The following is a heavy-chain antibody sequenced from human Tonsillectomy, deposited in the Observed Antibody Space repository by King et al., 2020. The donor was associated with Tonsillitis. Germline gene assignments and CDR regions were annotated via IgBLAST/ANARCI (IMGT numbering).Heavy chain of an antibody. Sequence: VQLVESGGGVIQPGDSLRLSCAGSGFTFDDYVMHWVRQPPGKGLEWVCLISGDGITTFYAASGKGRFIISRDKSTNSLYLQMNSLKTEETALYYCAKGLHRGTWYSDYWGQGTRVTVSS. V-gene: IGHV3-43*02. J-gene: IGHJ4*02. D-gene: IGHD5-24*01. CDR2: ISGDGITT. CDR3: AKGLHRGTWYSDY. CDR1: GFTFDDYV.